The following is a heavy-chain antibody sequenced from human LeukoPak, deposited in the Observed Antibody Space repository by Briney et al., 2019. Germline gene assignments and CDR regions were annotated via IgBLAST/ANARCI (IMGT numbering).Heavy chain of an antibody. CDR2: IYYSGST. CDR1: GGSTSSYY. D-gene: IGHD2-2*01. V-gene: IGHV4-59*01. J-gene: IGHJ4*02. CDR3: ARGPSSYLDY. Sequence: SETLSLTCTVSGGSTSSYYWSWIRQPPGKGLEWIGYIYYSGSTNYNPSLKSRVTISVDTSKNQFSLKLSSVTAADTAVYYCARGPSSYLDYWGQGTLVTVSS.